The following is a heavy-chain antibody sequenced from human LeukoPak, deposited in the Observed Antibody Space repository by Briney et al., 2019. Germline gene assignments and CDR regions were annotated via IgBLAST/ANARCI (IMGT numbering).Heavy chain of an antibody. J-gene: IGHJ4*02. CDR1: VDSFSGYY. CDR3: ARATTITHNFDY. Sequence: SETLSLTCAVYVDSFSGYYWTWIRQPPGKGLEWIGEITHSGSTKYNPSLKSRVTISVDTSKNQLSLKLMSVTAADSAVYYCARATTITHNFDYWGQGTLVTVSS. CDR2: ITHSGST. D-gene: IGHD4-11*01. V-gene: IGHV4-34*01.